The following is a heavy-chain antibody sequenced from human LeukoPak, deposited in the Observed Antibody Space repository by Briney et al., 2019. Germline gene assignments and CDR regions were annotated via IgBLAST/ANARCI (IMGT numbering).Heavy chain of an antibody. Sequence: GGSLRLSCVASGFTFSTYDMNWARQAPGKGLEWVSAITSTSNHINYADSVKGRFTISRDSANNSLYLQMNSLRAEDTAVYYCARVYSANGYGSGYYDYWGQGTLVTVSS. CDR3: ARVYSANGYGSGYYDY. J-gene: IGHJ4*02. V-gene: IGHV3-21*01. CDR1: GFTFSTYD. CDR2: ITSTSNHI. D-gene: IGHD3-10*01.